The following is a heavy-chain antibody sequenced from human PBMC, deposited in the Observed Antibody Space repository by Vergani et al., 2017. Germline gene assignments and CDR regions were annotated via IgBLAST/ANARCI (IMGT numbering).Heavy chain of an antibody. CDR3: ARGGYYYGSGSYYSFDY. D-gene: IGHD3-10*01. CDR1: GHTFTSYD. Sequence: QVQLVQSGAEVKKPGASVTVSCKASGHTFTSYDINWVRQSTGQGLEWMGWMNPNSGNTGYAQKFQGRVTITRNNSISTAYMEVSSLRSEDTAVYYCARGGYYYGSGSYYSFDYWGQGTLVTVSS. J-gene: IGHJ4*02. V-gene: IGHV1-8*03. CDR2: MNPNSGNT.